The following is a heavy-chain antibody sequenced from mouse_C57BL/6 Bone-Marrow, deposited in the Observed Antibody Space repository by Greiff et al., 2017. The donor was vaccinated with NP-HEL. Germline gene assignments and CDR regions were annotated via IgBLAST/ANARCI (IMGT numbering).Heavy chain of an antibody. CDR1: GYTFTSYG. Sequence: VQLQQSGAELARPGASVKLSCKASGYTFTSYGISWVKQRTGQGLEWIGEIYPRSGNTYYNEKFKGKATLTADKSSSTAYMELRSLTSEDSAVYFCAREGLRRGDWFAYWGQGTLVTVSA. D-gene: IGHD2-4*01. CDR3: AREGLRRGDWFAY. CDR2: IYPRSGNT. J-gene: IGHJ3*01. V-gene: IGHV1-81*01.